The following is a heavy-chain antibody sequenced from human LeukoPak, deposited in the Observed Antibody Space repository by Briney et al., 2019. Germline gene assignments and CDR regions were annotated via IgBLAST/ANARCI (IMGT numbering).Heavy chain of an antibody. D-gene: IGHD3-22*01. CDR3: ARDVDDTARPAEIDY. CDR1: GYTFTSYG. V-gene: IGHV1-18*01. CDR2: ISAYNGNT. Sequence: ASVKVSCKASGYTFTSYGISWVRQAPGQGLEWMGWISAYNGNTNYAQKLQGRVTMTTDTSTSTAYMELRSLRSDDTAVYYCARDVDDTARPAEIDYWGQGTLVTVSS. J-gene: IGHJ4*02.